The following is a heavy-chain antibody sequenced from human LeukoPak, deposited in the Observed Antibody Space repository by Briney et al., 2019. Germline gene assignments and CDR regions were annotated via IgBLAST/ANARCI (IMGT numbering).Heavy chain of an antibody. V-gene: IGHV4-34*01. CDR1: GGSFSGYY. D-gene: IGHD2-15*01. Sequence: SETLSLTCAVYGGSFSGYYWSWIRQPPGKGLEWIGEINHSGSTNYNPSLKSRVTISVDTSKNQFSLKLSSVTAADTAVYYYARVKVAAGAKVPFLFGYWGQGNL. J-gene: IGHJ4*02. CDR2: INHSGST. CDR3: ARVKVAAGAKVPFLFGY.